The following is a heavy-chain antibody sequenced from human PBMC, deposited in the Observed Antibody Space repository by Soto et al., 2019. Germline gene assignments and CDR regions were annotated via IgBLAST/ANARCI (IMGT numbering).Heavy chain of an antibody. CDR3: ARDRAAAGLYLYGMDV. CDR2: IIPIFGTA. CDR1: GGTFSSYA. V-gene: IGHV1-69*01. D-gene: IGHD6-13*01. J-gene: IGHJ6*02. Sequence: QVQLVQSGAEVKKPGSSVKASCKASGGTFSSYAISWVRQAPGQGLEWMGGIIPIFGTANYAQKFQGRVTITADESTSTAYMELSSLRSEDTAVYYCARDRAAAGLYLYGMDVWGQGTTVTVSS.